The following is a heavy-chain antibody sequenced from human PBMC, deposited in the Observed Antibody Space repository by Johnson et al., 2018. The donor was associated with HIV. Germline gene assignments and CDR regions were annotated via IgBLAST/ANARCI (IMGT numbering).Heavy chain of an antibody. D-gene: IGHD3-10*01. CDR2: INWNVGST. J-gene: IGHJ3*02. CDR3: ANGWFSGAFDI. Sequence: EVQLVESGGGVVRPGGSLRLSCAAPGFIFDAYGMSWVHQAPGKGLEWASGINWNVGSTYYADSVKGRFTISRDNSKNTLYLQMNSLVAEDTAVSYCANGWFSGAFDIWGQGTMVTVSS. V-gene: IGHV3-20*04. CDR1: GFIFDAYG.